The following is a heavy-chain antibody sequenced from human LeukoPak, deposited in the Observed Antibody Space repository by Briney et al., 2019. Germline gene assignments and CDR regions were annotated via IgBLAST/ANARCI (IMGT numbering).Heavy chain of an antibody. J-gene: IGHJ4*02. D-gene: IGHD3-10*01. CDR3: ARVCSPYGSGSYSD. CDR2: ISAYNGNT. V-gene: IGHV1-18*04. Sequence: ASVKVSCKASGYTFTSYGISWVRQAPGQGLEWMGWISAYNGNTNYAQKLQGRVTMTTDTSTSTAYMELRSLRSDDTAVYYCARVCSPYGSGSYSDWGQGTLVTVSS. CDR1: GYTFTSYG.